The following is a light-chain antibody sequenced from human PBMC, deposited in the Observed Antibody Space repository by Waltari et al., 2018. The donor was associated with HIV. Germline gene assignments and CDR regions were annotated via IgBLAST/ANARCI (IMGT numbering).Light chain of an antibody. CDR1: SSAVGGYNL. Sequence: QSALTQPASVSGSPGQSITISCPGTSSAVGGYNLFSCYQQHPGKAPKLMIYEVSKRPSGVSNRFSGSKSGNTASLTISGLQAEDEADYYCCAYAGSTTYVIFGGGTKLTVL. CDR2: EVS. J-gene: IGLJ2*01. V-gene: IGLV2-23*02. CDR3: CAYAGSTTYVI.